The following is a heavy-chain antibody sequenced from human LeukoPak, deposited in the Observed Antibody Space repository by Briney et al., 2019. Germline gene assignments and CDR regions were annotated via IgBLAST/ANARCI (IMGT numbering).Heavy chain of an antibody. V-gene: IGHV3-30*18. CDR2: ISYDGSNK. D-gene: IGHD4-17*01. CDR1: GFTFSSYG. CDR3: AKVPHGDYAVDY. Sequence: GRSLRLSCAASGFTFSSYGMHWVRQAPGKGLEWVAVISYDGSNKYYADSVKGRFTISRDNSKNTLYLQMNSLRAEDTAVYYCAKVPHGDYAVDYWGQGTLVTVSS. J-gene: IGHJ4*02.